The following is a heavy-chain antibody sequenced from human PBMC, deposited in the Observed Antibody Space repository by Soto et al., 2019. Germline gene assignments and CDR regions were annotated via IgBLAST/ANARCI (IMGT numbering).Heavy chain of an antibody. CDR3: TRPHSSGSSPAY. D-gene: IGHD6-19*01. CDR2: IRSKANSYAT. CDR1: GFTFSGSA. J-gene: IGHJ4*02. V-gene: IGHV3-73*01. Sequence: EVQLVESGGGLVQPGGSLKLACAASGFTFSGSAMHWVRQPSGKWLEWVGRIRSKANSYATAYAGSVKGRFTISREESKNPGYLPMNSLKTEDTAVYYCTRPHSSGSSPAYGGQGTLVTVSS.